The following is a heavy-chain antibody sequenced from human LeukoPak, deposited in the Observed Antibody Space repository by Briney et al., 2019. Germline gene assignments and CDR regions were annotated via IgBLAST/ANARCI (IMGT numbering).Heavy chain of an antibody. D-gene: IGHD3-10*01. J-gene: IGHJ4*02. Sequence: GGSLRLSSAASGFTFSSYSMNWVRQAPGKGLEWVSSISSSSSYIYYADSVKGRFTISRDNAKNSLYLQMNSLRAEDTAVYYCARDSSGSYNLDYFDYWGQGTLVTVSS. CDR1: GFTFSSYS. CDR2: ISSSSSYI. CDR3: ARDSSGSYNLDYFDY. V-gene: IGHV3-21*01.